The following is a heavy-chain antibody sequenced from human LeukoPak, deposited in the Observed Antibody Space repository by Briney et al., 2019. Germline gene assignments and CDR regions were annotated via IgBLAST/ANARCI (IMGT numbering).Heavy chain of an antibody. J-gene: IGHJ4*02. V-gene: IGHV3-21*01. CDR2: ISSSSSYI. D-gene: IGHD1-26*01. CDR3: ARTRVGATTVFLV. CDR1: GFTFSSYS. Sequence: GGSLRLSCAASGFTFSSYSMNWVRQAPGKGLEWVSSISSSSSYIYYADSVKGRFTISRDNTKNSLYLQMNSLRAEDTAVYYCARTRVGATTVFLVWGQGTLVTVSS.